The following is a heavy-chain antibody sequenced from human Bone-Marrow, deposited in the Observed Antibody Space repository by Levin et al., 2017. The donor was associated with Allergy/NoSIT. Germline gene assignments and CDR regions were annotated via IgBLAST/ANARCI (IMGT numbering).Heavy chain of an antibody. V-gene: IGHV1-46*01. CDR3: ARAPSTGTPLNWFDP. Sequence: GASVKVSCKASGYTFIDYYIHWVRQAPGQGPEWIGLINPTSGDTFYARKFQGRVTVTRDTSSATVYMELRSLKSEDTADYYCARAPSTGTPLNWFDPWGQGTRVTVSS. J-gene: IGHJ5*02. CDR2: INPTSGDT. CDR1: GYTFIDYY. D-gene: IGHD1-14*01.